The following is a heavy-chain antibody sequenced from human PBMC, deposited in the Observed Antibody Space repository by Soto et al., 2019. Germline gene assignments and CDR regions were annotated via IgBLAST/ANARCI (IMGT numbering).Heavy chain of an antibody. D-gene: IGHD2-2*01. CDR3: AKDFLGYCSSTSCRKPHYYYYSGMDV. V-gene: IGHV3-30*18. J-gene: IGHJ6*02. CDR2: ISYDGSNK. CDR1: GFTFSSYG. Sequence: PGGSLRLSCAASGFTFSSYGMHWVRQAPGKGLEWVAVISYDGSNKYYADSVKGRFTISRDNSKNTLYLQMNSLRAEDTAVYYCAKDFLGYCSSTSCRKPHYYYYSGMDVWGQGTTVTVSS.